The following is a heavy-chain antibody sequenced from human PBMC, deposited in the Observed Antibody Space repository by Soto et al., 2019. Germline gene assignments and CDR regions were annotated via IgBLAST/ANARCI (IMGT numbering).Heavy chain of an antibody. CDR1: GYSISSGYY. Sequence: SETLSLTCAASGYSISSGYYWGWIRQPPGKGLEWIGSIYHSGSTYYNPSLKSRVTISVDTSKNQFSLKLSSVTAADTAVYYCARSTMVRGVIHWFDPWGQGTLVTVSS. D-gene: IGHD3-10*01. CDR3: ARSTMVRGVIHWFDP. V-gene: IGHV4-38-2*01. J-gene: IGHJ5*02. CDR2: IYHSGST.